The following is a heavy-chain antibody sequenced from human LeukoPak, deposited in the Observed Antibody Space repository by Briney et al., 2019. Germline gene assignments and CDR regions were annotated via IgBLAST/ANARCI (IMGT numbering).Heavy chain of an antibody. J-gene: IGHJ6*02. Sequence: PGGSLRLSCAASGFTFSSYWMSWVRQAPGKGLEWVANIKQDGSEKYYVDSVKGRFTISRDNAKNSLYLQMNSLRAEDTAVYYCARGMVVTAIPADYYYYGMDVWGQGTTVTVS. CDR3: ARGMVVTAIPADYYYYGMDV. CDR2: IKQDGSEK. V-gene: IGHV3-7*01. CDR1: GFTFSSYW. D-gene: IGHD2-21*02.